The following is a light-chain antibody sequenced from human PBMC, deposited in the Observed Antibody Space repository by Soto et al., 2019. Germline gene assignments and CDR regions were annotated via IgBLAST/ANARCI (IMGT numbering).Light chain of an antibody. CDR1: QSISSW. Sequence: DIQMTQSPSTQSASVGDRVTITCRASQSISSWLAWYQQKPGKAPKLLIYKASSLESGVPSRFSGSGSGTEFTLATSGLQPDHLAIYYCQQDSPYPFTVGPGTKVEIK. CDR3: QQDSPYPFT. J-gene: IGKJ3*01. V-gene: IGKV1-5*03. CDR2: KAS.